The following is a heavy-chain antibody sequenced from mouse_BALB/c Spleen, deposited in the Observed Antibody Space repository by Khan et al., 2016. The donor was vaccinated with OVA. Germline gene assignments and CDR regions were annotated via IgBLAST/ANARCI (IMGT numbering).Heavy chain of an antibody. D-gene: IGHD1-2*01. J-gene: IGHJ3*01. V-gene: IGHV1S29*02. CDR3: GRAGYGSFGY. CDR1: GYTFTDYN. Sequence: EVQLVESGPEVVNPGASVKISCRASGYTFTDYNMDWVKQSHGRSLEWIGYIYPNNGVAGYNQKFKTKATLTVDSSSRTAHMELRSLTSEDSAVYYCGRAGYGSFGYWGQGTLVTVSA. CDR2: IYPNNGVA.